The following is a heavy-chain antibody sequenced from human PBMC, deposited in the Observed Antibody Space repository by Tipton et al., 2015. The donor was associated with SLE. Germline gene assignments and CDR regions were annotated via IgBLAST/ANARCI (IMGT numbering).Heavy chain of an antibody. J-gene: IGHJ4*02. CDR2: INHSGST. D-gene: IGHD1-26*01. Sequence: LRLSCAVYGGSFSGYYWSWIRQPPGKGLEWIGEINHSGSTNYNPSLKGRVTISVDTSKNQFSLKLSSVTAADTAVYCCARQGVDSGRYDDYWGQGTLVTVSS. CDR1: GGSFSGYY. V-gene: IGHV4-34*01. CDR3: ARQGVDSGRYDDY.